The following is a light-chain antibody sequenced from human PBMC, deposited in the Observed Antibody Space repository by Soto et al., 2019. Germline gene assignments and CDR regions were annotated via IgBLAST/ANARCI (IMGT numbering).Light chain of an antibody. Sequence: IQLTQSPSSLSASIRDTVSITCRASQGIATGLAWYQQKPGAPPRLLIYDASILQRGVPSRFSGSGSGTDFTLTISSLEPKDFAVYYCQQRSNWPGTFGQGTKVDIK. CDR2: DAS. V-gene: IGKV1D-13*01. J-gene: IGKJ1*01. CDR3: QQRSNWPGT. CDR1: QGIATG.